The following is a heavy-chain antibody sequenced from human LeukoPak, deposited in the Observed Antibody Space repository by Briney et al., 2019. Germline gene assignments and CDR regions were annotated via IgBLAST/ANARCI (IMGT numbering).Heavy chain of an antibody. CDR1: GGTFSSYT. J-gene: IGHJ4*02. CDR2: INPSGGST. V-gene: IGHV1-46*03. CDR3: ARGGSGSYFGSGYDY. D-gene: IGHD3-10*01. Sequence: ASVKVSCKASGGTFSSYTISWVRQAPGQGLEWMGIINPSGGSTSYAQKFQGRVTMTRDTSTSTVYMELSSLRSEDTAVYYCARGGSGSYFGSGYDYWGQGTLVTVSS.